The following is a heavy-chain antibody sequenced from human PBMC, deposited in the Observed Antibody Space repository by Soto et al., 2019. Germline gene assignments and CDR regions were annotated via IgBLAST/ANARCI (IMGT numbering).Heavy chain of an antibody. CDR3: AKQKRPLVPAAMFDY. CDR1: GFTFSSYA. CDR2: ISGSGGST. D-gene: IGHD2-2*01. J-gene: IGHJ4*02. V-gene: IGHV3-23*01. Sequence: GGSLRLSCAASGFTFSSYAMSWVRQAPAKGLEWVSAISGSGGSTYYADSVKGRFTISRDNSKNTLYLQMNSLRAEDTAVYYCAKQKRPLVPAAMFDYWGQGTLVTVSS.